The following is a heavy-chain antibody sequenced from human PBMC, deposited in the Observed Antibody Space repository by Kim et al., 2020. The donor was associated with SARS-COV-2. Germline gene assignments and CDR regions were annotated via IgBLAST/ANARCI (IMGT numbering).Heavy chain of an antibody. J-gene: IGHJ5*02. V-gene: IGHV4-39*01. D-gene: IGHD3-10*01. CDR3: ARQSYYGSGSYYRP. Sequence: PSLKSRVTISVDTSKTQFSLKLSSVTAADTAVYYCARQSYYGSGSYYRPWGQGTLVTVSS.